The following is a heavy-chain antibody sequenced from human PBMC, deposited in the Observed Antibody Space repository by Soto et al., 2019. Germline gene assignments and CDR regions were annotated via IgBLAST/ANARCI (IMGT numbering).Heavy chain of an antibody. D-gene: IGHD5-12*01. Sequence: SETLSLTCTVSGGSVSSGSYYWSWIRQPPGKGLEWIGEINHSGSTNYNPSLKSRVTISVDTSKNQFSLKLSSVTAADTAVYYCARSARRDGYNFRWFDPWGQGTLVTVSS. J-gene: IGHJ5*02. CDR1: GGSVSSGSYY. CDR2: INHSGST. V-gene: IGHV4-61*01. CDR3: ARSARRDGYNFRWFDP.